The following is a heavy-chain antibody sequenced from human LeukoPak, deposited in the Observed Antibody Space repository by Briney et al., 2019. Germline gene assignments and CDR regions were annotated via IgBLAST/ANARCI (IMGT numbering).Heavy chain of an antibody. D-gene: IGHD3-10*01. J-gene: IGHJ4*02. V-gene: IGHV1-69*04. CDR3: ASERGATQYFDY. Sequence: SVKVSCKASGYTFTSYAMHWVRQAPGQGLEWMGRIIPMLDIQNYSQKFQGRVTITADKSTSTAYMELSSLRSEDTAVYYCASERGATQYFDYWGQGTLVTVSS. CDR2: IIPMLDIQ. CDR1: GYTFTSYA.